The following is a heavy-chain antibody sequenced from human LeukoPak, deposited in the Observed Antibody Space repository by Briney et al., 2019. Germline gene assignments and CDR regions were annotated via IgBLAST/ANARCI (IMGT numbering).Heavy chain of an antibody. J-gene: IGHJ4*02. D-gene: IGHD5-18*01. CDR3: AREHTAVVKFDY. CDR1: GYTFTTYY. Sequence: GASVKVSCKASGYTFTTYYMHWVRQAPGQGLEWMGVINPSNGNTVYAQKFQGRVILTRDMSTSTVYMEVSSLRSEDTAVYYCAREHTAVVKFDYWGQGTLVTVSA. CDR2: INPSNGNT. V-gene: IGHV1-46*01.